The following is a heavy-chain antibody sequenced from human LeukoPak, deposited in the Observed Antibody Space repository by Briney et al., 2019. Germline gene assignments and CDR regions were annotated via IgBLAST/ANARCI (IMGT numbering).Heavy chain of an antibody. CDR3: ATLGEYYDSSGYYYN. D-gene: IGHD3-22*01. CDR1: GGSFSGYY. V-gene: IGHV4-34*01. Sequence: SETLSLTCGVYGGSFSGYYWSWIRQPPGKGLEWIGEINHSGSTYYNPSLKSRVTISVDTSKNQFSLKLTSVTAADTAVYYRATLGEYYDSSGYYYNWGQGTLVTVSS. CDR2: INHSGST. J-gene: IGHJ4*02.